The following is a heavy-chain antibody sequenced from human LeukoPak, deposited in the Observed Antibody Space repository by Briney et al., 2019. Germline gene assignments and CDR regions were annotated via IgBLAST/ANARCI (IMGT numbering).Heavy chain of an antibody. Sequence: ASVQVSCQASGYTFTSYYMHWVRQAPGQGLEWMGIINPSGGSTSYAQKFQGRVTMTRDTSTSTVYMELSSLRSEDTAVYYCARHPPYYDILTGYYSVGDWFDPWGQGTLVTVSS. D-gene: IGHD3-9*01. CDR3: ARHPPYYDILTGYYSVGDWFDP. CDR2: INPSGGST. J-gene: IGHJ5*02. CDR1: GYTFTSYY. V-gene: IGHV1-46*01.